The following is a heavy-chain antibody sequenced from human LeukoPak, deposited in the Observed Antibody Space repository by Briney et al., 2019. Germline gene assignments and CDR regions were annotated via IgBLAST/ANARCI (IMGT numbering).Heavy chain of an antibody. CDR3: ARDPYSSSWYGGWFDP. V-gene: IGHV4-34*01. D-gene: IGHD6-13*01. CDR1: GGSFSGYY. J-gene: IGHJ5*02. Sequence: SETLSLTCAVYGGSFSGYYWSWIRQPPGKGLEWIGEINHSGSTNYNPSLKSRVTTSVDTSKNQFSLKLSSVTAADTAVYYCARDPYSSSWYGGWFDPWGQGTLVTVSS. CDR2: INHSGST.